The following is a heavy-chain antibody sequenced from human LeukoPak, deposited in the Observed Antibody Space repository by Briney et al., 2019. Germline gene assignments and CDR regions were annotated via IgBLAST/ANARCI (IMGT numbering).Heavy chain of an antibody. V-gene: IGHV3-43*02. CDR3: ARESEGSGWYDY. D-gene: IGHD6-19*01. CDR2: ISGDGGST. Sequence: GGSLRLSCAAPGFMSHDYAIRWVRQAPGKGLEWVSLISGDGGSTFYADSVKGRLTSSRENSRNSLMLKLNSLRWEDSALFYFARESEGSGWYDYGGQGTLVTVSS. J-gene: IGHJ4*02. CDR1: GFMSHDYA.